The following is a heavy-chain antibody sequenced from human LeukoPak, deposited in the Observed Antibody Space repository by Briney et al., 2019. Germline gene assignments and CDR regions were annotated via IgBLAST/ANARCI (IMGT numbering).Heavy chain of an antibody. CDR1: DDSFNNYY. J-gene: IGHJ6*02. CDR2: IYYSGST. Sequence: SETLSLTCTVSDDSFNNYYWSWIRQPPGKGLEWIGYIYYSGSTNYNPSLKSRVTISIDRSKTQFSLILSSVTPADTAVYYCARARTYYDILTGFSHYYYGMDVWGQGTTVTVSS. CDR3: ARARTYYDILTGFSHYYYGMDV. D-gene: IGHD3-9*01. V-gene: IGHV4-59*08.